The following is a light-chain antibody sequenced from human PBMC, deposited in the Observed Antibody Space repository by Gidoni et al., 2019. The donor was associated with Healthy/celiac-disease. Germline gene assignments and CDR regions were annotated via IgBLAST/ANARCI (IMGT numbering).Light chain of an antibody. CDR2: GKN. CDR1: SHRSYY. Sequence: SSELTQDPAVSVALGQTVRITCQGDSHRSYYASWYQQKPGQAPVLVIYGKNNRPSGIPDRFSGSSSGNTASLTITGAQAEDEADYYCNARDSSGNHAVFGGGTQLTVL. J-gene: IGLJ7*01. V-gene: IGLV3-19*01. CDR3: NARDSSGNHAV.